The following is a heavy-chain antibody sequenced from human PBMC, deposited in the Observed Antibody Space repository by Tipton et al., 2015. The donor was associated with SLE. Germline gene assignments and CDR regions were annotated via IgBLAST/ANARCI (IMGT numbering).Heavy chain of an antibody. V-gene: IGHV4-30-4*01. CDR3: ARGEGDFWSDPYYYGMDV. CDR1: GGSISSGDYY. J-gene: IGHJ6*02. Sequence: TLSLTCTVSGGSISSGDYYWSWIRQPPGKGLEWIGYIYYSGSTYCNPSLKSRVTISVDTSKNQFSLKLSSVTAADTAVYYCARGEGDFWSDPYYYGMDVWGQGTTVTVSS. D-gene: IGHD3-3*01. CDR2: IYYSGST.